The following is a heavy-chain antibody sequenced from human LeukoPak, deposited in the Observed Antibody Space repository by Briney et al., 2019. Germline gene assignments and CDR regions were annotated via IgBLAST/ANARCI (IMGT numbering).Heavy chain of an antibody. D-gene: IGHD6-13*01. Sequence: PGGSLRLSCAASGFTFEDYVMSWVRQAPGKGLEWVANIKQDGSEKYYVDSVKGRFTISRDNAKNSLYLQMNSLRAEDTAVHYCARAPGIAAAGRIDYWGQGTLVTVSS. CDR1: GFTFEDYV. V-gene: IGHV3-7*04. CDR2: IKQDGSEK. J-gene: IGHJ4*02. CDR3: ARAPGIAAAGRIDY.